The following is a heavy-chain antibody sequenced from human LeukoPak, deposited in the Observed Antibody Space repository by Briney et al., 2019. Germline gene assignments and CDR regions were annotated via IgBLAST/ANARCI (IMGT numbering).Heavy chain of an antibody. CDR1: GFTVSSNY. J-gene: IGHJ6*03. CDR2: IYSGGST. CDR3: ARYTPAARMVSRTMDV. D-gene: IGHD6-6*01. V-gene: IGHV3-66*02. Sequence: PGGSLRLSCAASGFTVSSNYMSWVRQAPGKGLEWVSVIYSGGSTYYADSVKGRFTISRDNSKNTLYLQMNSLRAEDTAVYYCARYTPAARMVSRTMDVWGKGTTVTVSS.